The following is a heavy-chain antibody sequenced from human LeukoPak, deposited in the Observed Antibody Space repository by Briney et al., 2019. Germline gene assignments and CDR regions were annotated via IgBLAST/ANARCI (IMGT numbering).Heavy chain of an antibody. D-gene: IGHD6-19*01. Sequence: GGSLRLSCAASGFSFSSYWVTWVRQAPEKGLEWVAKIKQDGSEKYYVDSVKGRFTISRDNAKNTLYLQMDSLRAEDTAVYYCARGASSAWYQNFDYWGQGTLVTVSS. V-gene: IGHV3-7*01. CDR3: ARGASSAWYQNFDY. J-gene: IGHJ4*02. CDR1: GFSFSSYW. CDR2: IKQDGSEK.